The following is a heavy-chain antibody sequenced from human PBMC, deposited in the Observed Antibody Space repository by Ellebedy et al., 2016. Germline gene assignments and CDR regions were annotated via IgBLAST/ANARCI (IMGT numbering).Heavy chain of an antibody. J-gene: IGHJ6*04. V-gene: IGHV3-72*01. CDR1: GFTFSDYW. CDR3: ARDHATALDV. CDR2: ITNNPDSYRK. D-gene: IGHD5-18*01. Sequence: GGSLRLSCGASGFTFSDYWMNWVRQAPGKGLEWVGRITNNPDSYRKQYAASVRGRFTISRDDSKNSLYLQLNSLKTEDTAVYYCARDHATALDVWGKGTTVTVSS.